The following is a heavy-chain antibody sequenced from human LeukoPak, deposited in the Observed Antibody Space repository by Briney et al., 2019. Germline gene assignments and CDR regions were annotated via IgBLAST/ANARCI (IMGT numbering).Heavy chain of an antibody. CDR2: IYYSGST. D-gene: IGHD5-18*01. J-gene: IGHJ4*02. CDR1: GGSISSYY. CDR3: ARGGIQLWPTAPLDY. V-gene: IGHV4-59*01. Sequence: SETLSLTCTVSGGSISSYYWSWIRQPPGKGLEWIGYIYYSGSTNYNPSLKSRVTISVDTSKNQFPLKLSSVTAADTAVYYCARGGIQLWPTAPLDYWGQGTLVTVSS.